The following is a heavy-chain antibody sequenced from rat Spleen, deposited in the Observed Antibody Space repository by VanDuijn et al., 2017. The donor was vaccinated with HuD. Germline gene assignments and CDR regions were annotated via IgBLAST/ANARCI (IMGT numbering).Heavy chain of an antibody. J-gene: IGHJ3*01. CDR3: ARSRYNNYWFDH. V-gene: IGHV3-3*01. Sequence: VQLQESGPGLVKPSQSLSLTCSVTGYSITSSYRWNWIRKFPGNKLEWMGVINSVGSTNYNPSLKSRISISRDTSKNQFFLQVRSVTTEDTATYYCARSRYNNYWFDHWGQGTLVTVSS. CDR2: INSVGST. CDR1: GYSITSSYR. D-gene: IGHD1-10*01.